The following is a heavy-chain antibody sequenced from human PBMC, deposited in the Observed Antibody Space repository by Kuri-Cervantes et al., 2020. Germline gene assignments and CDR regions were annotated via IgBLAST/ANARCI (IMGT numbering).Heavy chain of an antibody. Sequence: GSLRLSCTVSGGSISSSSYYWDWIRQPPGKGLEWIGSIYYRGNTYYNLSLKSRVTISVDTSKNQFSLKLSSVTAADTAVYCCARGRRSMVRGRNYYYMDVWGKGTTVTVSS. CDR2: IYYRGNT. J-gene: IGHJ6*03. CDR3: ARGRRSMVRGRNYYYMDV. D-gene: IGHD3-10*01. V-gene: IGHV4-39*01. CDR1: GGSISSSSYY.